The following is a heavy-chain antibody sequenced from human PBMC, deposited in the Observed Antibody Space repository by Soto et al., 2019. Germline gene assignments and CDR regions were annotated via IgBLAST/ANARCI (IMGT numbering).Heavy chain of an antibody. V-gene: IGHV3-23*01. CDR2: ISGSGGST. CDR1: GLTFRTYA. Sequence: EVQLLESGGGLVQPGGPLGLPCAASGLTFRTYARSGVPRAPGKGLEWVSAISGSGGSTYYADSVKGRFTISRDNSKNTLYLQMNSLRAEDTAVYYCAKGWELFDPWGQGTLVTVSS. CDR3: AKGWELFDP. D-gene: IGHD1-26*01. J-gene: IGHJ5*02.